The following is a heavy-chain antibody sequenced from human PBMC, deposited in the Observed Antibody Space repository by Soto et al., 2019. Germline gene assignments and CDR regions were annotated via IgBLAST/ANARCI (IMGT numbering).Heavy chain of an antibody. CDR2: INHSGST. Sequence: SETLSLTCAVYGGSFRGYYWSWIRQPPGKGLEWIGEINHSGSTNYNPSLKSRVTISVDTSKNQFSLKLSSVTAADTAVYYCARGREEYVWGSYRHSRPIYFDYWGQGTLVTVSS. CDR3: ARGREEYVWGSYRHSRPIYFDY. V-gene: IGHV4-34*01. CDR1: GGSFRGYY. J-gene: IGHJ4*02. D-gene: IGHD3-16*02.